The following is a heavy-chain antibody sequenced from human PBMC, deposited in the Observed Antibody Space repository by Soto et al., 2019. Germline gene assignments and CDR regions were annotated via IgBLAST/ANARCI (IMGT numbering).Heavy chain of an antibody. Sequence: GESLKISCQASGYNFTRNWLSWVRHVPGKGLGWVGRIDSSDSYTKYSPSLQGRVTITTDTSISTVYLQWDSLQGSDSAMYCCSRQDPRGYTYAKYYFEYWGQGTLVTVSS. V-gene: IGHV5-10-1*01. CDR1: GYNFTRNW. J-gene: IGHJ4*02. CDR2: IDSSDSYT. D-gene: IGHD5-18*01. CDR3: SRQDPRGYTYAKYYFEY.